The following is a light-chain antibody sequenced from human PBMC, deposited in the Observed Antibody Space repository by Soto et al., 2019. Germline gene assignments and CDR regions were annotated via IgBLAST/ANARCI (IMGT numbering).Light chain of an antibody. CDR3: ETWNSNTRV. CDR2: LESSGSQ. Sequence: QSVLTQSSSASASLGSSVNLTCTLSSGHRSYIIAWHQQQPGKAPRFLMRLESSGSQNKGSGVPDRFSGSSSGAARYLTISILQSEDEADYYCETWNSNTRVFGGGTKVTVL. J-gene: IGLJ3*02. CDR1: SGHRSYI. V-gene: IGLV4-60*03.